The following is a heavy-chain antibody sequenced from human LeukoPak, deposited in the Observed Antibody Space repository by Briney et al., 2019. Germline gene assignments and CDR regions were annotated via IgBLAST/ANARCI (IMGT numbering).Heavy chain of an antibody. D-gene: IGHD3-22*01. Sequence: GGSLRLSCAASGFTVSSNYMSWVRQAPGKGLEWVSVIYSGGSTYYADSVKGRFTISRDNSKNTLYLQMNSLRAEDTAVYYCARGYYDSSGRGAFDIWGQGTIVTVSS. V-gene: IGHV3-66*01. CDR2: IYSGGST. CDR3: ARGYYDSSGRGAFDI. J-gene: IGHJ3*02. CDR1: GFTVSSNY.